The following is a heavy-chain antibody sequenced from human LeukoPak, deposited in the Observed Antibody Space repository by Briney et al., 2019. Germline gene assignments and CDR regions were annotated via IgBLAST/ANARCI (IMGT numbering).Heavy chain of an antibody. CDR3: ASSYDSSGYYTHDAFDI. CDR2: IYYSGST. J-gene: IGHJ3*02. CDR1: GGSISSSSYY. Sequence: SETLSLTRTVSGGSISSSSYYWGWIRQPPGKGLEWIGSIYYSGSTYYNPSLKSRVTISVDTSKNQFSLKLSSVTAADTAVYYCASSYDSSGYYTHDAFDIWGQGTMVTVSS. V-gene: IGHV4-39*01. D-gene: IGHD3-22*01.